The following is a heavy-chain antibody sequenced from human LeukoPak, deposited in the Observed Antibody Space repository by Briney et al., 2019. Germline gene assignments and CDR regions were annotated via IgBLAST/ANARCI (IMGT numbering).Heavy chain of an antibody. CDR3: ARGAYSGSSHAFDI. V-gene: IGHV4-4*07. Sequence: TLSLTCTVSGGSISSYYWSWIRQPAGKGLEWIGRIYTSGSTNYNPSLKSRVTMSVDTSKNQFSLKLSSVTAADTAVYYCARGAYSGSSHAFDIWGQGTMVTVSS. CDR1: GGSISSYY. CDR2: IYTSGST. J-gene: IGHJ3*02. D-gene: IGHD1-26*01.